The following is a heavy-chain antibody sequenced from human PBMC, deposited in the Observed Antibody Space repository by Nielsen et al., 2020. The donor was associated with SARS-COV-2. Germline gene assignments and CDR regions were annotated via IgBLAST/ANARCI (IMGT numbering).Heavy chain of an antibody. V-gene: IGHV3-30-3*01. D-gene: IGHD6-19*01. CDR2: ISYDGSNK. CDR1: GFTFSSYA. Sequence: GESLKISCAASGFTFSSYAMHWVRQAPGKGLEWVAVISYDGSNKYYADSVKGRFTISRDNSKNTLYLQMNSLRAEDTAVYYCAKVRERAAAGRNSRIAVAGTSGMDVWGKGTTVTVSS. J-gene: IGHJ6*03. CDR3: AKVRERAAAGRNSRIAVAGTSGMDV.